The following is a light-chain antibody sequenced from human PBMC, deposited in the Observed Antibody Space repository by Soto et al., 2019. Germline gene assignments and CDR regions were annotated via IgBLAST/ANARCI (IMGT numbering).Light chain of an antibody. Sequence: QSVRTQPPAVSAAPGQMVTISCSGSSSNIGNNYVSWYQQLPGTAPKLLIYDNSKRPSGIPDRFSGFKSGASATLGITGLQPGDEADYCCGAWDTSLRAVLFGGGNKVTV. V-gene: IGLV1-51*01. J-gene: IGLJ2*01. CDR3: GAWDTSLRAVL. CDR2: DNS. CDR1: SSNIGNNY.